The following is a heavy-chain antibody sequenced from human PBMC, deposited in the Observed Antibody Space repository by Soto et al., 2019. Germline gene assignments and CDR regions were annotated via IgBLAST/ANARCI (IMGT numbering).Heavy chain of an antibody. D-gene: IGHD6-19*01. V-gene: IGHV3-33*01. J-gene: IGHJ4*02. CDR3: ARDCAGYSSGWYQRGGFDY. Sequence: QVQLVESGGGVVQPGRSLRLSCAASGFTFSSYGMHWVRQAPGKGLEWVAVIWYDGSKKYYADSVKGRFTISRDNSKNTLYLQMNGLSARDTAVYYCARDCAGYSSGWYQRGGFDYWGQGTLVTVSS. CDR2: IWYDGSKK. CDR1: GFTFSSYG.